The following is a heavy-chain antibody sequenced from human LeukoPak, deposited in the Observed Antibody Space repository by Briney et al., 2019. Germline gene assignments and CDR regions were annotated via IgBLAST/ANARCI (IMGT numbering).Heavy chain of an antibody. Sequence: GGPLRLSCAASGFNLRSFSMHWVRQAPGKGLEYVSAISYSGGTTYYADSVTGRFTISRDDSKNTLYLQMGSLRAEDMAVYYCTRVADTGYFDYWGQGTLVTVSS. CDR2: ISYSGGTT. J-gene: IGHJ4*02. D-gene: IGHD2-8*02. V-gene: IGHV3-64*02. CDR1: GFNLRSFS. CDR3: TRVADTGYFDY.